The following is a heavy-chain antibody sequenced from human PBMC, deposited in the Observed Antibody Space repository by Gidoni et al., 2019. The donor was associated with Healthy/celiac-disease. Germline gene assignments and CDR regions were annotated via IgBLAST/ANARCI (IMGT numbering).Heavy chain of an antibody. J-gene: IGHJ3*02. Sequence: QEQPQESVTGLVKHSETLYLTCTVSGRSIRSYYGSWIRQPAGKGLEWIGRIYTSGSTNYNPSLKSRVTMSVDTSKNQFSLKLSSVTAADTAVYYCARDLGDTALGAFDIWGQGTMVTVSS. CDR2: IYTSGST. D-gene: IGHD5-18*01. V-gene: IGHV4-4*07. CDR1: GRSIRSYY. CDR3: ARDLGDTALGAFDI.